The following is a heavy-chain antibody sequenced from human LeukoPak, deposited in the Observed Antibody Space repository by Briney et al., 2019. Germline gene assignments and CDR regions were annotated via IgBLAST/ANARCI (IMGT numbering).Heavy chain of an antibody. CDR3: AREGNYGARYLDH. CDR1: GFSFSSYW. D-gene: IGHD4/OR15-4a*01. CDR2: IRGDGNEK. J-gene: IGHJ4*02. V-gene: IGHV3-7*01. Sequence: GGSLRLSCAASGFSFSSYWMTWVRQAPGRGLEFVANIRGDGNEKYYMDSMKGRLTISRDNAKNSLFLQMSGLRAEDSAVYYCAREGNYGARYLDHWGQGALVLVSS.